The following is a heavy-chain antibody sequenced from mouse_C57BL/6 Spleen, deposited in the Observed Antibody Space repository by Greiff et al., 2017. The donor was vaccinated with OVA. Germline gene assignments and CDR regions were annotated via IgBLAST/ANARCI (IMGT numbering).Heavy chain of an antibody. CDR2: IDPSDSYP. J-gene: IGHJ2*01. D-gene: IGHD2-3*01. CDR3: AWLLPFDY. Sequence: QVQLQQPGAELVKPGASVKLSCKASGYTFTSYWLQWVKQRPGPGLEWIGEIDPSDSYPNYTQKFKGKATLTVDTSSSTAYMQLSSLTSEDSAVYYCAWLLPFDYWGQGTTLTVSA. V-gene: IGHV1-50*01. CDR1: GYTFTSYW.